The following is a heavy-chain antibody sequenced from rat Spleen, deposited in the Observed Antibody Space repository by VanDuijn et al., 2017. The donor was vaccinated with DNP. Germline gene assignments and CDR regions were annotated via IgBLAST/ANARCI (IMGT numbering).Heavy chain of an antibody. CDR1: GFTFNNYW. CDR3: ARPSGYRHYFDY. V-gene: IGHV5-31*01. CDR2: ITSSGGST. Sequence: EVQLVESGGDLVQPGKSLKLSCVASGFTFNNYWMTWIRQVPGKGLEWVASITSSGGSTYYPDSVKGRFTISRDNAKNTLYLQMNSLRSEDTATYYCARPSGYRHYFDYWGQGVMVTVSS. J-gene: IGHJ2*01. D-gene: IGHD4-3*01.